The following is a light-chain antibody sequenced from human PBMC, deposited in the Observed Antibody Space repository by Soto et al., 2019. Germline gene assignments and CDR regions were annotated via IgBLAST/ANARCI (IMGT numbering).Light chain of an antibody. CDR3: SSYTSSSTQV. CDR2: EVS. Sequence: QSALTQPASVSGSPGQSITISCTGTSSDVGGYKFVSWYQQHPGTVPKLMIYEVSNRPSGVSNRFSGSKSGNTASLTISGLQAEDEADYYCSSYTSSSTQVFGTG. J-gene: IGLJ1*01. CDR1: SSDVGGYKF. V-gene: IGLV2-14*01.